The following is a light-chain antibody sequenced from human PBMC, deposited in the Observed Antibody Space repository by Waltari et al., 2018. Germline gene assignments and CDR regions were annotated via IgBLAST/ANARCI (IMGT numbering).Light chain of an antibody. CDR1: QSALSRSDNKNY. CDR3: QQHYSDPLT. J-gene: IGKJ4*01. V-gene: IGKV4-1*01. CDR2: GAS. Sequence: DIVMTQSTDSLAVSLGERATINCKSSQSALSRSDNKNYLAWHQQKPGQPPKLPISGASTRESGVPDRFSGSGSGTDFTLTISSLQAEDVAVYYCQQHYSDPLTFGGGTKVEIK.